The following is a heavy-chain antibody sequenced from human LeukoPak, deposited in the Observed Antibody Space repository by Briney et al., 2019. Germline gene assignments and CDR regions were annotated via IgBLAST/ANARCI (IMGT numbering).Heavy chain of an antibody. V-gene: IGHV4-38-2*01. Sequence: TSETLSLTCAVSGYSISSGYYWGWIRQPPGKGLEWIGSIYHSGSTYYNPSLKSRVTTSVDTSKNQFSLKLSSVTAADTAVYYCAGDVYPHCSGGSCPFDYWGQGTLVTVSS. J-gene: IGHJ4*02. CDR1: GYSISSGYY. D-gene: IGHD2-15*01. CDR2: IYHSGST. CDR3: AGDVYPHCSGGSCPFDY.